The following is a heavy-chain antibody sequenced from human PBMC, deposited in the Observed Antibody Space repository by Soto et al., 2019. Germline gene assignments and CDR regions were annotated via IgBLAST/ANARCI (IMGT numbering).Heavy chain of an antibody. D-gene: IGHD2-2*01. CDR1: GFTFSSYV. CDR2: ISYDGSNK. CDR3: AKDLEGYCSSTSCYTYFGLDV. J-gene: IGHJ6*02. V-gene: IGHV3-30*18. Sequence: GGSLRLSCAASGFTFSSYVMHWVRQAPGKGLEWVAVISYDGSNKYYADSVKGRFTISRDNSKHTLFLQMNSLRPEDTAVYYCAKDLEGYCSSTSCYTYFGLDVWGQGTTVTVSS.